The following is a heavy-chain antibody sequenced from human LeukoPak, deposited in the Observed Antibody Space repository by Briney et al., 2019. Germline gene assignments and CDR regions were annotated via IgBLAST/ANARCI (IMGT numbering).Heavy chain of an antibody. CDR3: AKDLDSSSWSTFDY. V-gene: IGHV3-30-3*01. Sequence: HPGGSLRLSCAASGFTFSTYAMHWVRQAPGKGLEWVAVISYDGTIKSYADSAKGRFTISRDNSKNTLYLQMDSLRAEDTAVYYCAKDLDSSSWSTFDYWGQGTLVTVSS. D-gene: IGHD6-13*01. CDR1: GFTFSTYA. CDR2: ISYDGTIK. J-gene: IGHJ4*02.